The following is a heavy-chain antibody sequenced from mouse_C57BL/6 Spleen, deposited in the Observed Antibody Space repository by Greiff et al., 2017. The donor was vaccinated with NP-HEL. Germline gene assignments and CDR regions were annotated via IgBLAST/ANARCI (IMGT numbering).Heavy chain of an antibody. Sequence: QVQLQQSGAELVKPGASVKLSCKASGYTFTSYWMHWVKQRPGQGLEWIGMIHPNSGSTNYNEKFKSKATLTVDKSSSTAYMQLSSLTSEDSAVYYCARALYYYGSSSWYFDVWGTGTTVTVSS. J-gene: IGHJ1*03. V-gene: IGHV1-64*01. CDR1: GYTFTSYW. D-gene: IGHD1-1*01. CDR3: ARALYYYGSSSWYFDV. CDR2: IHPNSGST.